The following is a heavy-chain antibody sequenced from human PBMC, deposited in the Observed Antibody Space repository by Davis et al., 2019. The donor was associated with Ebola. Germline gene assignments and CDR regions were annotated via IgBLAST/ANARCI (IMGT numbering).Heavy chain of an antibody. Sequence: GESLKISCAASGFTFSSYEMNWVRQAPGKGLEWVSSISSSSSYIYYADSVKGRFTISRDNAKNSLYLQMNSLRAEDTAVYYCARGSNFWSGDPFDYWGQGTLVTVSS. CDR2: ISSSSSYI. V-gene: IGHV3-21*04. J-gene: IGHJ4*02. CDR3: ARGSNFWSGDPFDY. D-gene: IGHD3-3*01. CDR1: GFTFSSYE.